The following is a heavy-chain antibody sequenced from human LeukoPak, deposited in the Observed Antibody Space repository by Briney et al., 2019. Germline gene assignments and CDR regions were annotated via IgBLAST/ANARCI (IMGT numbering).Heavy chain of an antibody. CDR2: IRYDGSNK. D-gene: IGHD2-2*03. CDR1: GFTFSSYG. J-gene: IGHJ6*03. Sequence: GGSLRLSCAASGFTFSSYGMHWVRQAPGKGLEWVAFIRYDGSNKYHADSVKGRFTISRDNSKNTLYLQMNSLRAEDTAVYYCAKLDIVVVPAAMIGPYYYGSGSDYYMDVWGRGTTVTISS. V-gene: IGHV3-30*02. CDR3: AKLDIVVVPAAMIGPYYYGSGSDYYMDV.